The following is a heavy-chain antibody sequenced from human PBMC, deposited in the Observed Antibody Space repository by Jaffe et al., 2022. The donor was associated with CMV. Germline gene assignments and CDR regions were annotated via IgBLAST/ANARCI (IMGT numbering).Heavy chain of an antibody. CDR3: ASGGDSSGYYDPTNWFDP. J-gene: IGHJ5*02. CDR2: IYYSGST. V-gene: IGHV4-39*01. CDR1: GGSISSSSYY. Sequence: QLQLQESGPGLVKPSETLSLTCTVSGGSISSSSYYWGWIRQPPGKGLEWIGSIYYSGSTYYNPSLKSRVTISVDTSKNQFSLKLSSVTAADTAVYYCASGGDSSGYYDPTNWFDPWGQGTLVTVSS. D-gene: IGHD3-22*01.